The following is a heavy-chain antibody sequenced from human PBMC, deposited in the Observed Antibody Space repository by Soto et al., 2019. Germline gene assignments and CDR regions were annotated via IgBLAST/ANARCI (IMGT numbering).Heavy chain of an antibody. Sequence: PGGSLRLSCAASGFAFISYAMIFGRQSPGKGLEWVSGIDGSGSSTYYADSVKGRFTISRDNSKNTVYLQMNSLRADDTAVYYCAKRDSVGYYYFDFWGQGALVTVSS. CDR3: AKRDSVGYYYFDF. V-gene: IGHV3-23*01. J-gene: IGHJ4*02. D-gene: IGHD6-19*01. CDR1: GFAFISYA. CDR2: IDGSGSST.